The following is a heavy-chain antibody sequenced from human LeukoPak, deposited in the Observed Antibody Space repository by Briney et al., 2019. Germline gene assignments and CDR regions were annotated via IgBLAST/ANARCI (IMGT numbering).Heavy chain of an antibody. Sequence: SETLSLTCTVSGGSISSDSYYWGWLRQPPGKGLEWVGSIYYSGSTYYNPSLKSRVTISVDTSKNQFSLKLSSVTAADTAVYYCARGSDYGIAAAGHFDYWGQGTLVTVSS. J-gene: IGHJ4*02. V-gene: IGHV4-39*07. CDR1: GGSISSDSYY. D-gene: IGHD6-13*01. CDR3: ARGSDYGIAAAGHFDY. CDR2: IYYSGST.